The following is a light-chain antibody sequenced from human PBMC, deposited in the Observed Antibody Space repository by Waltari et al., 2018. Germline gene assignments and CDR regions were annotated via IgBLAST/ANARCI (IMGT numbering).Light chain of an antibody. CDR3: QQYSSFSA. CDR2: DAS. V-gene: IGKV1-5*01. Sequence: DIQMTQSPSMLSASVGDRVTITCRASQTIRGWLAWYPLKPGLAPKLLSYDASNLGGGVPSRFSGSGFGTNFTLTISSLQPDDFATYYCQQYSSFSAFGLGTKVAVK. CDR1: QTIRGW. J-gene: IGKJ4*02.